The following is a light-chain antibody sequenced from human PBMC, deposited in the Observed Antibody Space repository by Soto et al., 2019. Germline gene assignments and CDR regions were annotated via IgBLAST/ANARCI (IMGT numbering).Light chain of an antibody. J-gene: IGKJ4*01. CDR2: GAS. CDR3: LQDYNYPLT. Sequence: EIVMTQSPATLSVSPGERATLSCRASQSVSSDLAWYQQKPGQAPRLLIYGASTRATGIPARFSGIGSGTEFTLTISSLQSEDFAVYYCLQDYNYPLTFGGGTKVDIK. V-gene: IGKV3D-15*01. CDR1: QSVSSD.